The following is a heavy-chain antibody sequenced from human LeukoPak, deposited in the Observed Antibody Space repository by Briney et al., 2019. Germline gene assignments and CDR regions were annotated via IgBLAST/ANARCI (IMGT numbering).Heavy chain of an antibody. V-gene: IGHV4-31*03. CDR2: IYYSGST. CDR1: GRSISSGGYY. Sequence: PWETLSLTCTVSGRSISSGGYYWSWIRQHPGKGLVWFGYIYYSGSTYYNPSRKSRVTISVDTSKNQFSLKLSSVTAADTAVYYCARANYYDSSGLIDPWGQGTLVTVSS. D-gene: IGHD3-22*01. CDR3: ARANYYDSSGLIDP. J-gene: IGHJ5*02.